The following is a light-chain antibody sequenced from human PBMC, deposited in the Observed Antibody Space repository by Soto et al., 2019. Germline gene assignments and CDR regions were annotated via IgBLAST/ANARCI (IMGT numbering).Light chain of an antibody. Sequence: QSVLTQPPSVSAASGQKVTISCSGRSSNIGNNYVSWYQQLPGTAPKLLIYDNNKRPSGIPDRFSGSKSGTSATLGITGLQTGDEADYYCGTWDSSLSAGVFGGGPKVTVL. CDR3: GTWDSSLSAGV. CDR2: DNN. V-gene: IGLV1-51*01. J-gene: IGLJ2*01. CDR1: SSNIGNNY.